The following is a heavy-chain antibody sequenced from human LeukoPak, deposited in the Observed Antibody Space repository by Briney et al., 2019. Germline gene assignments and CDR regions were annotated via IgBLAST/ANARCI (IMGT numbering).Heavy chain of an antibody. CDR2: MNPNSGNT. D-gene: IGHD2-2*01. CDR1: GYTFTSYD. Sequence: ASVKVSCKASGYTFTSYDINWVRQATGQGLEWMGWMNPNSGNTGYAQKFQGRVTITRNTSISTAYMELSSLRSEDTAVYYCARGRFNIGGQLPQLYYYYYMDVWGKGTTVTVSS. V-gene: IGHV1-8*03. CDR3: ARGRFNIGGQLPQLYYYYYMDV. J-gene: IGHJ6*03.